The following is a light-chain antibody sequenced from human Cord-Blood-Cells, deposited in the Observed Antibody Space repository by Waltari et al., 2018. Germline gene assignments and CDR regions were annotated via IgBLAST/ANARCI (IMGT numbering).Light chain of an antibody. CDR2: DVS. V-gene: IGLV2-14*01. CDR3: SSYTSSSTLV. CDR1: SSDVGGYNY. J-gene: IGLJ2*01. Sequence: QSALTQPASVSGSPGPSITISCTGTSSDVGGYNYVSWYQQHPGKDPKLMIYDVSNRPSGVSNRFSGAKSGNTAYLTSSGLQAEDEADYYCSSYTSSSTLVFGGGTKLTVL.